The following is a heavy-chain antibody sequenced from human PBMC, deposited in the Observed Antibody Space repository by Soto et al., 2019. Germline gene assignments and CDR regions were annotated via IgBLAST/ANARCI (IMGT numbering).Heavy chain of an antibody. V-gene: IGHV1-18*01. D-gene: IGHD2-2*01. CDR3: ARLYCSRTSCYLDYGMDV. CDR1: GYTFTTYG. J-gene: IGHJ6*02. CDR2: ISAYNGNT. Sequence: QVQLVQSGAEVKKPGASVKVSCKASGYTFTTYGINWVRQAPGQGLEWMGWISAYNGNTNYAQKLQGRVTMTTDTYTSKAYMELRSLRSDDTAVYFCARLYCSRTSCYLDYGMDVWGQGTTVTVSS.